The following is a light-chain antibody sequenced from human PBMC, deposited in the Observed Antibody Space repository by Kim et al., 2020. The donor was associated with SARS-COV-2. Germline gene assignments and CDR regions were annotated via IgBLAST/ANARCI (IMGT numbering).Light chain of an antibody. CDR3: QQYYSTPWT. Sequence: DIVMTQSPDSLAVSPGERATINCKSSQSVLYSSSNKNYLAWYQQTPGQPPKLLIYWASTRESGVPDRFSGSGSGTDFTLTISSLQAEDVAVYYCQQYYSTPWTFGQGTKVDIK. CDR1: QSVLYSSSNKNY. J-gene: IGKJ1*01. V-gene: IGKV4-1*01. CDR2: WAS.